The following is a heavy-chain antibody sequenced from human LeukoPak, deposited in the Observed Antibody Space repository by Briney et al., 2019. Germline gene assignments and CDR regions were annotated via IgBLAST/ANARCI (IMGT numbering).Heavy chain of an antibody. J-gene: IGHJ4*02. V-gene: IGHV3-7*01. D-gene: IGHD5-18*01. CDR1: GFTFSSHW. Sequence: GGSLKLSGAASGFTFSSHWMSWVRQAPGKGLDWVPNIKKDGSEKYYVDAVKGRFTISRDNAKTSLYLQMNSLRAEDTAVYYCARDLSGIAGYTYGRGIDYWGQGTLVTVSS. CDR3: ARDLSGIAGYTYGRGIDY. CDR2: IKKDGSEK.